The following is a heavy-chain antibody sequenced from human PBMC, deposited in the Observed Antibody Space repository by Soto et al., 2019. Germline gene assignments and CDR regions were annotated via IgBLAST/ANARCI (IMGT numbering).Heavy chain of an antibody. CDR2: IKSRNDGGTT. J-gene: IGHJ6*02. CDR3: TTGGVTRSGYYSSYYYYYGMDV. Sequence: WGSLRLSCSASVFTFSNAWMSWFRQAPGKGLEWVGRIKSRNDGGTTDYAAPVQGRFTISRDDSKNTLYLQMDSLNTEDTAVYYCTTGGVTRSGYYSSYYYYYGMDVWGQGTTVTVS. V-gene: IGHV3-15*01. CDR1: VFTFSNAW. D-gene: IGHD3-3*01.